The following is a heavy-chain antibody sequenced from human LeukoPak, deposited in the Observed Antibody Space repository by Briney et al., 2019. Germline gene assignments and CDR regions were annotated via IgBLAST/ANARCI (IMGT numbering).Heavy chain of an antibody. D-gene: IGHD6-13*01. J-gene: IGHJ5*02. V-gene: IGHV4-39*07. Sequence: PSETLSLTCTVSGGSISSSSDYWSWIRQPPGKGLEWIGEINHSGSTNYNPSLKSRVTISVDTSKNQFSLKLSSVTAADTAVYYCARAKGYSSPHNWFDPWGQGTLVTVSS. CDR2: INHSGST. CDR1: GGSISSSSDY. CDR3: ARAKGYSSPHNWFDP.